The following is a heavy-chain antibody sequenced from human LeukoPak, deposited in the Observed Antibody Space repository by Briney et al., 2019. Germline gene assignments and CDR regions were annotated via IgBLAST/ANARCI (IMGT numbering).Heavy chain of an antibody. V-gene: IGHV3-30*14. CDR3: ASSITMVRGVIGDY. J-gene: IGHJ4*02. CDR1: GFTFSSYA. Sequence: GGSLRLSCAASGFTFSSYAMHWVRQAPGKGLEWVAVISYDGSNKYYADSVKGRFTISRDNSKNTLYLQMNSLRAEDTAVYYCASSITMVRGVIGDYWGQGTLVTVSS. D-gene: IGHD3-10*01. CDR2: ISYDGSNK.